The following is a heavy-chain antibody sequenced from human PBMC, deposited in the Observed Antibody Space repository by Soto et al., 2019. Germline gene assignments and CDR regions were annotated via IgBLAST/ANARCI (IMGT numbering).Heavy chain of an antibody. CDR3: AHIVVAGLGYYFDY. CDR2: IYWDDDK. CDR1: GFSLSSTRMA. Sequence: QITLKESGPTLVKPTQTLTLTCTFSGFSLSSTRMAVGWIRQPPGKALEWLALIYWDDDKRYSPFLKSRLTIXTXTPXNQLVLTMSNMDPVDTARYYCAHIVVAGLGYYFDYWGQGTLVTVSS. V-gene: IGHV2-5*02. D-gene: IGHD6-19*01. J-gene: IGHJ4*02.